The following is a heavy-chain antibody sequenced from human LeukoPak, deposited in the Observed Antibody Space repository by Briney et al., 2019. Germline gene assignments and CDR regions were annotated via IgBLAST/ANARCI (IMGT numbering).Heavy chain of an antibody. Sequence: PGGSLRLSCAASGFTFSSYTMNWVRQAPGKGLEWVSSITSNTRYIFYADSVKGRFTISRDNAKNSLYLQMNSLRAEDTALYYCAKALYYYDSSGYYTNAFDIWGQGTMVTVSS. V-gene: IGHV3-21*04. CDR2: ITSNTRYI. D-gene: IGHD3-22*01. J-gene: IGHJ3*02. CDR1: GFTFSSYT. CDR3: AKALYYYDSSGYYTNAFDI.